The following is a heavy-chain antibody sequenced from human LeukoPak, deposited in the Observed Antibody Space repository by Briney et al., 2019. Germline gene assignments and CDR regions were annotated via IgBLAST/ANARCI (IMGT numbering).Heavy chain of an antibody. J-gene: IGHJ4*02. V-gene: IGHV4-38-2*02. Sequence: PSETLSLTCTVSGYSISSGDYWGWIRQPPGKGLEWIGDINDSGTTKYNPTLKSRVTISIDTSKKQFSLKVKSVTAADTAVYFCARLPLGAFGEVLNFDFWGQGTLVTVSS. CDR2: INDSGTT. CDR3: ARLPLGAFGEVLNFDF. D-gene: IGHD3-10*01. CDR1: GYSISSGDY.